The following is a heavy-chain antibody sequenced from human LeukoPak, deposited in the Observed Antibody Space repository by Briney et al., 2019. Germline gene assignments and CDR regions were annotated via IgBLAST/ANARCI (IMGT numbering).Heavy chain of an antibody. CDR1: GGSISSSSYY. J-gene: IGHJ4*02. CDR3: ATSSSWYGRYFDY. V-gene: IGHV4-39*01. CDR2: IYYSGST. D-gene: IGHD6-13*01. Sequence: SETLSLTCTVSGGSISSSSYYWGWIRQPPGKGLEWIGSIYYSGSTYYNPSLKSRVTISVDTSKNQFSLKLSSVTAADTAVYYCATSSSWYGRYFDYWGQGTLVTVSS.